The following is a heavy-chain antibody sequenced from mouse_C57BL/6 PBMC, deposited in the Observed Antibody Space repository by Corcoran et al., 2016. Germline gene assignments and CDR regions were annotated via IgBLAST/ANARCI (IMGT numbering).Heavy chain of an antibody. CDR3: ASGTYWYIDV. D-gene: IGHD4-1*01. J-gene: IGHJ1*03. CDR2: ISYDGSN. CDR1: GYSITSGFY. Sequence: DVQLQESGPGLVKPSQSLSLTCSVTGYSITSGFYWNWIRQFPGNKLEWMGYISYDGSNNYNPSLNNRISITRDTSKNQFFLKLNSVTTEDTATYYCASGTYWYIDVWGTGTTVTVSS. V-gene: IGHV3-6*01.